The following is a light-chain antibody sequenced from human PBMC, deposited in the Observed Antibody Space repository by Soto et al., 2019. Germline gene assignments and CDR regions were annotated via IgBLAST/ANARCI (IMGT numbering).Light chain of an antibody. CDR3: CSYAGSSTYV. J-gene: IGLJ1*01. CDR1: SSDVGGYNL. CDR2: EVS. Sequence: QSPLSEPSSVSASPGQSITISCTGTSSDVGGYNLVSWYQQHPGKAPKLMIYEVSKRPSRVSNRFSGSKSGNTASLTISGLQAEDEADYYCCSYAGSSTYVFGTGTKVTVL. V-gene: IGLV2-23*02.